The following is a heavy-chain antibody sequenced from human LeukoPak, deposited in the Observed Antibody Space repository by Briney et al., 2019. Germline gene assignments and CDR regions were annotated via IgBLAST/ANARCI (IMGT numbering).Heavy chain of an antibody. CDR1: GYSISSGYY. D-gene: IGHD6-19*01. V-gene: IGHV4-38-2*02. CDR2: IYHSGST. CDR3: ARYDVGWYYFDY. J-gene: IGHJ4*02. Sequence: SETLSLTCTVSGYSISSGYYWGWIRQPPGKGLEWIGSIYHSGSTYYNPSLKSRVTISVDTSKNQFSLKLSSVTAADTAVYYCARYDVGWYYFDYWGQGTLVTVSS.